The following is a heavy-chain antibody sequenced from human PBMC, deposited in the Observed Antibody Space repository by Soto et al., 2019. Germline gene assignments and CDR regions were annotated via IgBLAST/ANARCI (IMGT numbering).Heavy chain of an antibody. CDR1: GGSVSSGSYY. J-gene: IGHJ6*02. CDR3: ARDVNHYYYYGMDV. Sequence: SETLSLTCTVSGGSVSSGSYYWSWIRQPPGKGLEWIGYIYYSGSTNYNPSLKSRVTISVDTSKNQFSLKLSSVTAADTAVYYCARDVNHYYYYGMDVWGQGATVTVSS. CDR2: IYYSGST. V-gene: IGHV4-61*01.